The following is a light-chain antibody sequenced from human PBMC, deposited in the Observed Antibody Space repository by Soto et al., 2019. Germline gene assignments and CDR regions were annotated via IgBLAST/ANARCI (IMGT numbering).Light chain of an antibody. Sequence: NFMLTQPHSVSESPGKTVSISCTRSSGRIASNYVQWYQQRPGCAPTTVIYEDNQRPSGVPDRFSGSTDGSSNSASLTISGLQTEDEADYYCQSYDSSTVVFGGGTKLTVL. V-gene: IGLV6-57*04. CDR2: EDN. CDR1: SGRIASNY. J-gene: IGLJ2*01. CDR3: QSYDSSTVV.